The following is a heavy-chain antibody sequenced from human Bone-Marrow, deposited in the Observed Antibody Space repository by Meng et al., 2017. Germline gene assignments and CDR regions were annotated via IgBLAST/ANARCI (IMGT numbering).Heavy chain of an antibody. Sequence: QVQLVESGGGLVKPGGSLRLSCAASGFTFNDYHMSWIRQAPGKGPEWVSYISNSGSAIYYADSVKGRFTISRDNAKNSLYLQMNSLRVEDTAVYYCASDYYDSGSYGHWGLGTLVTVSS. CDR1: GFTFNDYH. J-gene: IGHJ4*02. CDR2: ISNSGSAI. V-gene: IGHV3-11*01. CDR3: ASDYYDSGSYGH. D-gene: IGHD3-10*01.